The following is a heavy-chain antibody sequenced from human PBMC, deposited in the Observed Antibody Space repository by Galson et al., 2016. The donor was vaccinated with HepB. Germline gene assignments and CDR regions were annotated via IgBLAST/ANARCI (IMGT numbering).Heavy chain of an antibody. J-gene: IGHJ4*02. CDR1: GFPVTDNY. CDR3: ASSYCTGGSCYFDD. Sequence: SLRLSCAVSGFPVTDNYMSWVRQAPGKGLEWLSVIYSGGTTNYADSLKGRFTISRDNSKNTVYLHISSLRVEDTAVYCCASSYCTGGSCYFDDWGQGTLLTVSS. V-gene: IGHV3-53*01. D-gene: IGHD2-15*01. CDR2: IYSGGTT.